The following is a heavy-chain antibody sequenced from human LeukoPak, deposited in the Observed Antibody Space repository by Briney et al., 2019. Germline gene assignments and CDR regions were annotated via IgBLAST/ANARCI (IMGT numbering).Heavy chain of an antibody. D-gene: IGHD2-2*01. V-gene: IGHV1-2*02. CDR2: INPNSGGT. Sequence: ASVKVSCKASGYTFTGYYMHWVRQAPGQGLEWMGWINPNSGGTNYAQKFQGRVTMTRDTSISTAYMELSRLRSDDTAVYYCARESGEVRYCSSTSCYYMAGWFDPWGQGTLVTVSS. CDR1: GYTFTGYY. J-gene: IGHJ5*02. CDR3: ARESGEVRYCSSTSCYYMAGWFDP.